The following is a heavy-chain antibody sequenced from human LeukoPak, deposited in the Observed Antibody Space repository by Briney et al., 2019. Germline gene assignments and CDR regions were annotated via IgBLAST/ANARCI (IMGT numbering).Heavy chain of an antibody. J-gene: IGHJ5*02. D-gene: IGHD6-13*01. V-gene: IGHV4-4*02. CDR2: IFHNGST. CDR3: GRENLGEGIAPLTKHFNWFDP. CDR1: GGSISSSNW. Sequence: SSETLSLTCGVSGGSISSSNWWSWVRQPPGKGLEWIGEIFHNGSTNYNPPLKRRVTISVDKSKNKFSLKLSSVTAADTAVYYCGRENLGEGIAPLTKHFNWFDPWGEGTLVTVSS.